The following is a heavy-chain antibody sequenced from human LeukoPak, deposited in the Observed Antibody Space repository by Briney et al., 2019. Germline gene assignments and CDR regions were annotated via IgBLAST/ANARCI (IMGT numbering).Heavy chain of an antibody. Sequence: PSETLSLTCTVSGGSISSYYWSWIRQPPGKGLEWIGYIYYSGSTNYNPSLKSRVTISVDTSTNQFSLKLSSVTAADTAVYYCARGAYPSGYYMDVWGKGTTVTVSS. V-gene: IGHV4-59*01. CDR1: GGSISSYY. J-gene: IGHJ6*03. CDR3: ARGAYPSGYYMDV. CDR2: IYYSGST.